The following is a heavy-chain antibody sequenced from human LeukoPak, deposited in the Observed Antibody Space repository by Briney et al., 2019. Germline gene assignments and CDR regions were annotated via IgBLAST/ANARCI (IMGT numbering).Heavy chain of an antibody. Sequence: ASVKVSCKASGYTFTGYYMHWVRQAPGQGLEWMGWMNPNSGNTNYAQKLQGRVTMTTDTSTSTAYMELRSLRSDDTAVYYCARNELVDIVVVTPPFDYWGQGTLVTVSS. D-gene: IGHD3-22*01. CDR1: GYTFTGYY. CDR2: MNPNSGNT. J-gene: IGHJ4*02. CDR3: ARNELVDIVVVTPPFDY. V-gene: IGHV1-18*04.